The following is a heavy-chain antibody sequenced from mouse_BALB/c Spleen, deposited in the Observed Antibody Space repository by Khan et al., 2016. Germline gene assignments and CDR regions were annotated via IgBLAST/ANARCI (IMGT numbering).Heavy chain of an antibody. CDR1: GYTFTNYG. CDR2: INTYTGEP. D-gene: IGHD4-1*01. V-gene: IGHV9-3-1*01. J-gene: IGHJ4*01. Sequence: QIQLVQSGPELKKPGETVKISCKASGYTFTNYGMNWVKQAPGKGLKWMGWINTYTGEPTYADDFKGRFAFSLETSDSTAYLQINNLKNEDTATYFCAKQGLYYAMDYWGQGTSVTVSS. CDR3: AKQGLYYAMDY.